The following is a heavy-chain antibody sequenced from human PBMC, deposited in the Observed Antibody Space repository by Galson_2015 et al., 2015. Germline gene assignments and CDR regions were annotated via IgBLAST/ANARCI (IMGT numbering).Heavy chain of an antibody. CDR2: IWYDGSNK. J-gene: IGHJ3*02. Sequence: LRLSCAASGFTFSSYGMHWVRQAPGKGLEWVAVIWYDGSNKYYADSVKGRFTISRDNSKNTLYLQMNSLRAEDTAVYYCARDRGGRIFGVVADAFDIWGQGTMVTVSS. CDR1: GFTFSSYG. CDR3: ARDRGGRIFGVVADAFDI. D-gene: IGHD3-3*01. V-gene: IGHV3-33*01.